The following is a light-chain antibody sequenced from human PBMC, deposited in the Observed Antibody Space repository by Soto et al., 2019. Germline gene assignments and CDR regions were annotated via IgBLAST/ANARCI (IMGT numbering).Light chain of an antibody. CDR1: QSVSSDL. V-gene: IGKV3-20*01. J-gene: IGKJ3*01. Sequence: EIVLTQSPGTLSLSPGERATLSCRASQSVSSDLLAWYQQKPGQAPRLLIYGASSRATGIPDRFSGSGSGTDFTLTVSRLEPEDFAVYYCQQYGGSPFTFGPGTKVDIK. CDR2: GAS. CDR3: QQYGGSPFT.